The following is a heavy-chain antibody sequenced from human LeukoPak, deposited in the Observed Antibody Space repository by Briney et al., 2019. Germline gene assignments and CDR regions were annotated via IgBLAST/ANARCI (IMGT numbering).Heavy chain of an antibody. J-gene: IGHJ4*02. Sequence: GGSLRLSCAASGFTFSSYSMNWVRQAPGMGLEWVSSISSSSSYIYYADSVKGRFTISRDNAKNSLYLQMNSLRAEDAAVYYCARGVSTTVVTPVNYWGQGTLVTVSS. D-gene: IGHD4-23*01. CDR1: GFTFSSYS. V-gene: IGHV3-21*01. CDR2: ISSSSSYI. CDR3: ARGVSTTVVTPVNY.